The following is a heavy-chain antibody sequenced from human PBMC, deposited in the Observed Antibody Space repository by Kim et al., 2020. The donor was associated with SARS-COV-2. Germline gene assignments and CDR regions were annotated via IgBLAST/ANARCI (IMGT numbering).Heavy chain of an antibody. CDR1: GFTFSSRA. V-gene: IGHV3-23*01. J-gene: IGHJ4*02. D-gene: IGHD6-19*01. CDR2: VNNGGNA. Sequence: GGSLRLSCAASGFTFSSRAMSWVRQAPGKGPEWVASVNNGGNAYYADSVKGRFTVSRYITRDTLYLQINSLRAEDTALYFCAKDHPSSGWPAFDSWGQGTLVTVSS. CDR3: AKDHPSSGWPAFDS.